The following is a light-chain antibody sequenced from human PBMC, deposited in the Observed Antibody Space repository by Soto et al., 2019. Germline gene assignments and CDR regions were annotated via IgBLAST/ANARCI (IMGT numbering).Light chain of an antibody. J-gene: IGKJ1*01. V-gene: IGKV1-39*01. CDR1: QSIRSY. CDR3: QQSYSTRWT. Sequence: DIHMTQSPSSLSASVGDRLTITYRESQSIRSYLNWYQQKPGKAPKLLIYAASSLQSGVPSRFSGSGSGTDFTLTISSLQPEDFATYYCQQSYSTRWTFGQGTKVDIK. CDR2: AAS.